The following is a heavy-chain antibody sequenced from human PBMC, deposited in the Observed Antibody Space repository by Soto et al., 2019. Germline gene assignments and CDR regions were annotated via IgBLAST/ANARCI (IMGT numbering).Heavy chain of an antibody. CDR3: ARDQRYYCSTTSCYVFDS. J-gene: IGHJ4*02. D-gene: IGHD2-2*01. V-gene: IGHV3-23*01. CDR2: VTGSGDST. CDR1: GFTFTTYA. Sequence: EVQLLESGGGLVQPGGSLRLSCAASGFTFTTYAMGWVRQAPGKGLEWVSAVTGSGDSTYYADSVKGRFTISRDNFKNTLYLEMNSMRAEDTAVYYCARDQRYYCSTTSCYVFDSWGQGAMVTVSS.